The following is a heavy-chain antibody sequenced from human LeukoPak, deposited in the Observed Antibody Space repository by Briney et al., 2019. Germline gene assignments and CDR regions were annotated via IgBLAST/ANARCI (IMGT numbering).Heavy chain of an antibody. V-gene: IGHV4-59*08. CDR3: ARHGGSVSSGENWFDP. D-gene: IGHD6-25*01. CDR1: GGSISSYY. J-gene: IGHJ5*02. CDR2: IYYSGST. Sequence: PSETLSLTCTVSGGSISSYYWSWIRQPPGKGLEWIGYIYYSGSTNYNPSLKSRVTISVDTSKNQFSLKLSSVTAADTAVYYCARHGGSVSSGENWFDPWGQGTLVTASS.